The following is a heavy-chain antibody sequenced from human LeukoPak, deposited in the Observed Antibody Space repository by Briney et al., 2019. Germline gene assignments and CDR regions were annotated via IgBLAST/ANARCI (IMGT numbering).Heavy chain of an antibody. CDR2: INHSGST. Sequence: SETLSLTCAVYGESFSGYYWSCIRHPPGKGLEWIGEINHSGSTNYNPSLKSRVTISVDTSKNQFSLKLSSVTAADTAVYYCGRLEVVRGVLDYWGQGTLVTVSS. V-gene: IGHV4-34*01. D-gene: IGHD3-10*01. CDR1: GESFSGYY. J-gene: IGHJ4*02. CDR3: GRLEVVRGVLDY.